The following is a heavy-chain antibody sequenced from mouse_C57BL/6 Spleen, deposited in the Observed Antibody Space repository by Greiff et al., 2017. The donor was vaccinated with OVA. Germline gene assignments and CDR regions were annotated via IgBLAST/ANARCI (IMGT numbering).Heavy chain of an antibody. CDR2: ISYDGSN. J-gene: IGHJ2*01. CDR3: ARGGTTVAFDY. Sequence: VQLKESGPGLVKPSQSLSLTCSVTGYSITSGYYWNWIRQFPGNKLEWMGYISYDGSNNYNPSLKNRSSITRDTSKNQFFLKLNSVTTEDTATNYCARGGTTVAFDYWGQGTTLTVSS. V-gene: IGHV3-6*01. D-gene: IGHD1-1*01. CDR1: GYSITSGYY.